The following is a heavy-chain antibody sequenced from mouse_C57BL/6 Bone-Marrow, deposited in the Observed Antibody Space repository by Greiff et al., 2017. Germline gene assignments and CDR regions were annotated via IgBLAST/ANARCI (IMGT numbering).Heavy chain of an antibody. J-gene: IGHJ4*01. CDR3: LYYDYDGGVYCAVDY. V-gene: IGHV1-64*01. CDR2: IHPNSGST. CDR1: GYTFTSYW. Sequence: QVQLQQPGAELVKPGASVKLSCTASGYTFTSYWMHWVKQRPGQGLEWIGMIHPNSGSTNYNEKFKSKATLTVDKSSSTAYMQLSSLTSEDSAVYYCLYYDYDGGVYCAVDYWGQGTSVTVSS. D-gene: IGHD2-4*01.